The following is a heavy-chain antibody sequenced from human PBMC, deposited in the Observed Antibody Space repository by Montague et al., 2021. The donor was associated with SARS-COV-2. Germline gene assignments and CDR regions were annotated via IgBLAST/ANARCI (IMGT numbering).Heavy chain of an antibody. CDR3: TRDYRSIVGDGLDI. V-gene: IGHV3-48*03. D-gene: IGHD3-16*02. CDR2: ISTSAYTT. Sequence: SLRLSCAASGFTFSNYDMNWVRQAPGKGPEWISYISTSAYTTSYAGSVKGRFTISRDIGKNSLYLQMNSLRVEDTAVYYCTRDYRSIVGDGLDIWGQGTKVTVSS. J-gene: IGHJ3*02. CDR1: GFTFSNYD.